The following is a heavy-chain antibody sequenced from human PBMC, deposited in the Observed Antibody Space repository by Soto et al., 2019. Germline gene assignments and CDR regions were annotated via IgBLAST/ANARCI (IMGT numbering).Heavy chain of an antibody. Sequence: PSETLSLTCTFSGCSISSYYWSLIRQPPGKGLEWIGYIYYSGSTNYNPSLKSRVTISVDTSKNQFSLKLSSVTAADTAVYYCASAEYCSSTSCYWSRDYYYYMDVWGKGTTVTVSS. CDR1: GCSISSYY. V-gene: IGHV4-59*01. D-gene: IGHD2-2*01. J-gene: IGHJ6*03. CDR3: ASAEYCSSTSCYWSRDYYYYMDV. CDR2: IYYSGST.